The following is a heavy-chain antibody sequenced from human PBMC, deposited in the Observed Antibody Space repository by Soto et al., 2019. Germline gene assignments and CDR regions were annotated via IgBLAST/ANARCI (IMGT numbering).Heavy chain of an antibody. CDR3: ARSRDSSGYRPNAIDY. V-gene: IGHV3-30-3*01. CDR1: GFTFSSYA. J-gene: IGHJ4*02. Sequence: GGSLRLSCAASGFTFSSYAMHWVRQAPGKGLEWVAVISYDGSNKYYADSVKGRFTISRDNSKNTLYLQMNSLRAEDTAVYYCARSRDSSGYRPNAIDYWGQGTLVTVSS. CDR2: ISYDGSNK. D-gene: IGHD3-22*01.